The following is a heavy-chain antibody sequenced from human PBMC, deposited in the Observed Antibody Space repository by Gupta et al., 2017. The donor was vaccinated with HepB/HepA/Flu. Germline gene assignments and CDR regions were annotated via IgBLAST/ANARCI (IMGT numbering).Heavy chain of an antibody. D-gene: IGHD5-24*01. Sequence: EVQRVASGGGLVKPGGSLRLSCAASGFTFRSYSMNWVRQAPGKGLEWVSSISSSSSYIYYADSVKGRFTISRDNAKNSLYLQMNSLRAEDTAVYYCARGRDGYNRDYWGQGTLVTVSS. J-gene: IGHJ4*02. V-gene: IGHV3-21*01. CDR1: GFTFRSYS. CDR3: ARGRDGYNRDY. CDR2: ISSSSSYI.